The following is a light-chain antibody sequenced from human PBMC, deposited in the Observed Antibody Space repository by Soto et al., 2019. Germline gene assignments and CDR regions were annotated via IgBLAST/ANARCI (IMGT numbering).Light chain of an antibody. CDR2: FAS. Sequence: DIQMTQSPSSLSASVGDRVTITCRASETIDTYLNWYQQNPGKAPRLLIYFASSLQSGVPVRFSGSGSGTEFTLTISSLQREDFATYFCQQDYNFPRTFGLGTKLEIK. V-gene: IGKV1-39*01. CDR1: ETIDTY. CDR3: QQDYNFPRT. J-gene: IGKJ1*01.